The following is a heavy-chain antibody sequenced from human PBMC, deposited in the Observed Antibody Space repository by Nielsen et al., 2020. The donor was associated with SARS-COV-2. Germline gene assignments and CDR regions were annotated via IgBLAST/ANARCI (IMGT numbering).Heavy chain of an antibody. V-gene: IGHV5-10-1*01. Sequence: GESLKISCKGSGYSFTSYWISWVRQMPGKGLEWMGRIDPSDSYTNYSPSFQGHVTISADKSISTAYLQWSSLKASDTAMYYCARHGLLGVVNCWFDPWGQGTLVTVSS. CDR1: GYSFTSYW. J-gene: IGHJ5*02. CDR3: ARHGLLGVVNCWFDP. CDR2: IDPSDSYT. D-gene: IGHD3-3*01.